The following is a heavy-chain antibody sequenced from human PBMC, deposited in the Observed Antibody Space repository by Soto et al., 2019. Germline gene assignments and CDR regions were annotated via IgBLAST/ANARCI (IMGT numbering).Heavy chain of an antibody. V-gene: IGHV5-51*01. CDR2: IYPGDSDT. CDR3: TRHVFAMERGPIEP. CDR1: GYRFTSYW. J-gene: IGHJ5*02. Sequence: PGASLKISWKGSGYRFTSYWIAWARQMPGKGLEWMGIIYPGDSDTRYNPSFQGQVTMSVDTSIDTAYLQWRSLMVPDTAMPYCTRHVFAMERGPIEPWGQGTLETVSS. D-gene: IGHD2-2*01.